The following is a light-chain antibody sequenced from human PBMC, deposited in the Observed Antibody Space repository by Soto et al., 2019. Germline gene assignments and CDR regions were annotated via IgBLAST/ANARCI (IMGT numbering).Light chain of an antibody. Sequence: EIVLTQSPATLSLSLGERAALCCRASQSVSSYLAWFQQKPGQAPRLLIYDASNRATGVPARFSGSGSGTDFTLTISSLEPEDFAVYYCQQRSSWPGTFGQGTRLEIK. V-gene: IGKV3-11*01. J-gene: IGKJ5*01. CDR2: DAS. CDR3: QQRSSWPGT. CDR1: QSVSSY.